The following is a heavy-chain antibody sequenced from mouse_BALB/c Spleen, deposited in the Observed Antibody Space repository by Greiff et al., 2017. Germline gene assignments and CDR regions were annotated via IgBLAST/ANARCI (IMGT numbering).Heavy chain of an antibody. CDR3: ARRDDGYYAMDY. J-gene: IGHJ4*01. V-gene: IGHV14-3*02. D-gene: IGHD2-3*01. Sequence: EVQLQESGAELVKPGASVKLSCTASGFNIKDTYMHWVKQRPEQGLEWIGRIDPANGNTKYDPKFQGKATITADTSSNTAYLQLSSLTSEDTAVYYCARRDDGYYAMDYWGQGTSVTVSS. CDR1: GFNIKDTY. CDR2: IDPANGNT.